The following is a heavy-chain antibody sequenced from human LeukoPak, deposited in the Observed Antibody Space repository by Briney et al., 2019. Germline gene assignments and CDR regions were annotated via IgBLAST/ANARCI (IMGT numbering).Heavy chain of an antibody. Sequence: SETLSLTCTVSGGSISSSSYYWGWIRQPPGKGLEWIGSIYYSGSTYYNPSLKSRVTISVDTSKNQFSLKLSSVTAADTAVYYCARSKLARDWFDPWGQGTLVTVSS. CDR2: IYYSGST. J-gene: IGHJ5*02. CDR1: GGSISSSSYY. D-gene: IGHD4-23*01. V-gene: IGHV4-39*01. CDR3: ARSKLARDWFDP.